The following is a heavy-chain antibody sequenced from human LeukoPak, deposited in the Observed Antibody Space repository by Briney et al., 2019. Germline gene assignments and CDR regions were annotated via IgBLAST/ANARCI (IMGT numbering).Heavy chain of an antibody. CDR1: GFTFSSYE. D-gene: IGHD3-10*01. V-gene: IGHV3-48*03. CDR2: ISSSGSTI. Sequence: GGSLRLSCAASGFTFSSYEMNWVRQAPGKGLEWVSYISSSGSTIYYADSVKGRFTISRDNAKNSLYLQMNSLRAEDTAVYYCARVRPYFDYWGQGTLVTVSS. J-gene: IGHJ4*02. CDR3: ARVRPYFDY.